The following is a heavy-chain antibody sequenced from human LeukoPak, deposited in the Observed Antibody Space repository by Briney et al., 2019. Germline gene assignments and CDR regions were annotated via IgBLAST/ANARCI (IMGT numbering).Heavy chain of an antibody. CDR3: ARGGKGLYYDILTGYYTPPRYYFDY. D-gene: IGHD3-9*01. CDR1: GGSFSGYY. Sequence: SETLSLTCAVYGGSFSGYYWSWIRQPPGKGLEWIGEINHSGSTNYNPSLKSRVTISVDTSKNQFSLKLSSVTAADTAVYYCARGGKGLYYDILTGYYTPPRYYFDYWGQGTLVTVSS. J-gene: IGHJ4*02. CDR2: INHSGST. V-gene: IGHV4-34*01.